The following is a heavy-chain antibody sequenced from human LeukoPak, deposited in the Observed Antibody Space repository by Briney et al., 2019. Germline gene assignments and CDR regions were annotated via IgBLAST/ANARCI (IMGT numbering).Heavy chain of an antibody. CDR2: IYYSGST. CDR3: ARDGVDLNTLIDY. CDR1: GGSISSGDYY. D-gene: IGHD2-15*01. V-gene: IGHV4-30-4*08. Sequence: PSQTLSLTCTVSGGSISSGDYYWSWIRQPPGKGLDWIGYIYYSGSTYYNPSLKSRVTISVDTSKNQFSLKLSSVTAADTAVYYCARDGVDLNTLIDYWGQRTLVTVSS. J-gene: IGHJ4*02.